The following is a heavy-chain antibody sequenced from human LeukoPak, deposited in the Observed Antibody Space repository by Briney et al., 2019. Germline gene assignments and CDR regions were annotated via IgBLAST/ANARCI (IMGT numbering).Heavy chain of an antibody. D-gene: IGHD1-26*01. V-gene: IGHV1-2*02. CDR3: ARDGNFDY. CDR2: INPNSGGT. Sequence: ASVKVSCKASGYTFTSYYMHWVRQAPGQGLEWMGWINPNSGGTNYAQKFQGRVTMSRDTSISTVYMEVSRLRSDDTAVYYCARDGNFDYWGQGTLVTVSS. J-gene: IGHJ4*02. CDR1: GYTFTSYY.